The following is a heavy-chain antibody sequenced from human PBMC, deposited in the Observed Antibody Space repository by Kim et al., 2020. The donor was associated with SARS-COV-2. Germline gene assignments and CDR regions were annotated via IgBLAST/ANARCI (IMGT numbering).Heavy chain of an antibody. V-gene: IGHV3-23*01. J-gene: IGHJ2*01. CDR1: GFTFSSYA. CDR3: AKSPFMITFGGVIVTPGYFDL. Sequence: GGSLRLSCAASGFTFSSYAMSWVRQAPGKGLEWVSAISGSGGSTYYADSVKGRFTISRDNSKNTLYLQMNSLRAEDTAVYYCAKSPFMITFGGVIVTPGYFDLWGRGTLVTVSS. D-gene: IGHD3-16*02. CDR2: ISGSGGST.